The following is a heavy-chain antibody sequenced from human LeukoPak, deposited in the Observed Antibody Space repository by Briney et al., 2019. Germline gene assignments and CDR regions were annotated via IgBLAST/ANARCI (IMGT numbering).Heavy chain of an antibody. V-gene: IGHV4-59*01. Sequence: SETLSLTCTVSGGSISSYYWSWIRQPPGKGLEWIGYIYYSGSTNYNPSLKSRVTISVDTSKNQFSLKLSSVTAADTAVYYCARVAGGDLDYWGQGTLVTVSS. CDR2: IYYSGST. J-gene: IGHJ4*02. CDR3: ARVAGGDLDY. D-gene: IGHD2-21*02. CDR1: GGSISSYY.